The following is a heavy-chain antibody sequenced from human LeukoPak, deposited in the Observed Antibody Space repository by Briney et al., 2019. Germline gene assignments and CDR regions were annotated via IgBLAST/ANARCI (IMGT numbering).Heavy chain of an antibody. CDR3: ARGPYSSSWHSPLDY. CDR2: IYSSGST. CDR1: GGSISSSSYY. V-gene: IGHV4-39*07. J-gene: IGHJ4*02. D-gene: IGHD6-13*01. Sequence: SETLSLTCTVSGGSISSSSYYWGWIRQPPGKGLEWIGNIYSSGSTYYNPSLKSRVTISVDTSKNQFSLKLTSVTAADTAVYYCARGPYSSSWHSPLDYWGQGALVTVSS.